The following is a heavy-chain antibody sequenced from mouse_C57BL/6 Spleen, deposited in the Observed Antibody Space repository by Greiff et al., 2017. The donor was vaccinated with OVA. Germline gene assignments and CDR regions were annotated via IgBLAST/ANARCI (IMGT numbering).Heavy chain of an antibody. V-gene: IGHV5-9*01. J-gene: IGHJ4*01. Sequence: EVQLMESGGGLVKPGGSLKLSCAASGFTFSSYTMSWVRQTPEQRLEWVATISGGGGNTYYPDSVKGRFTLSRDNSKNTLYLQLSSLRSEDTALYYCARGDYGGAMDYWGQGTSVTVSS. D-gene: IGHD2-4*01. CDR3: ARGDYGGAMDY. CDR1: GFTFSSYT. CDR2: ISGGGGNT.